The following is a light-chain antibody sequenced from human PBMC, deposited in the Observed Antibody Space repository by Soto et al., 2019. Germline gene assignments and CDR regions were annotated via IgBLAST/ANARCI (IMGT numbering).Light chain of an antibody. Sequence: ENVLTQSPGTLSLSPGERATLSCRASQTVYNGYLAWYQQKPGQAPRLLIYGASSRATGIPDRFSGSGSGTDFTLTISRLEPEDFAVYYCQQYADSPLTFGGGTKVDI. J-gene: IGKJ4*01. V-gene: IGKV3-20*01. CDR1: QTVYNGY. CDR2: GAS. CDR3: QQYADSPLT.